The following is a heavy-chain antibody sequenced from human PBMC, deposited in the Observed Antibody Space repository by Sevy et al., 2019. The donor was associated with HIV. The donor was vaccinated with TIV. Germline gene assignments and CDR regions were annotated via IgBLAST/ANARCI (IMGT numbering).Heavy chain of an antibody. Sequence: SETLSLTCTVSGGSISSYYWSWIRQPPGKGLEWIGYIYYSGSTNYNPSLKSRVTISVDTSENQFSLMLSSVTAADPAVYYCARVGSDWELDYWGQGTLVTVSS. CDR3: ARVGSDWELDY. J-gene: IGHJ4*02. CDR1: GGSISSYY. D-gene: IGHD1-26*01. V-gene: IGHV4-59*01. CDR2: IYYSGST.